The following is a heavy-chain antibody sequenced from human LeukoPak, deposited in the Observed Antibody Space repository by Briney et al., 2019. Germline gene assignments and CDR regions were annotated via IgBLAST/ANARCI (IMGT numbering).Heavy chain of an antibody. Sequence: PGGSLRLSCAASGFTFSSYWMHWVRQAPGKGLEWVSSISSSSSYIYYADSVKGRFTISRDNAKNSLYLQMNSLRAEDTAVYYCARRGPYDFWSGSNWFDPWGQGTLVTVSS. J-gene: IGHJ5*02. D-gene: IGHD3-3*01. CDR1: GFTFSSYW. CDR3: ARRGPYDFWSGSNWFDP. V-gene: IGHV3-21*04. CDR2: ISSSSSYI.